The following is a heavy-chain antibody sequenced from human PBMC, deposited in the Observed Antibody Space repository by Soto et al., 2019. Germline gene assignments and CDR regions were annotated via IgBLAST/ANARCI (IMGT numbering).Heavy chain of an antibody. CDR1: GGSISSGGYY. CDR2: IYYSGST. V-gene: IGHV4-31*02. Sequence: SETLSLTCTVSGGSISSGGYYWSWIRQHPGKGLEWIGYIYYSGSTYYNPSLKSRVTISVDTSKNQFSLKLSSVTAANTAVYYCARDKAQDGLDAFDIWGKGTMVTVSS. J-gene: IGHJ3*02. CDR3: ARDKAQDGLDAFDI. D-gene: IGHD3-16*01.